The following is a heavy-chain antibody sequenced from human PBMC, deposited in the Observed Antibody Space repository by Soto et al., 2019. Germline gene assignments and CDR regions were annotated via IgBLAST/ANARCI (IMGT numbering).Heavy chain of an antibody. D-gene: IGHD3-22*01. CDR1: GFTVSSNY. CDR3: ARDQLYYNDISGRPLNAFDV. V-gene: IGHV3-66*01. CDR2: IYSGGNT. J-gene: IGHJ3*01. Sequence: GGSLRLSCAVSGFTVSSNYMNWVRQAPGKGLEWVSFIYSGGNTYYADSVKGRFTISRDNSKNMLYLQMNSLRVKDTAVYYCARDQLYYNDISGRPLNAFDVWGQGTMVTVSS.